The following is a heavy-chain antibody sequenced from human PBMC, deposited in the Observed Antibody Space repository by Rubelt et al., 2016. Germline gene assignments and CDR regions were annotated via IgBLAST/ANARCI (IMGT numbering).Heavy chain of an antibody. V-gene: IGHV3-21*01. Sequence: GGSLRLSCAASGFTFSSYSMNWVRQAPGKGLEWVSSISSSSSYIYYADSVKGRFTISRDNAKNSLYLQMNSLRPEDTAVYYCARTRYYYDSSGYLYYYYYYMDVWGKGTTVTVSS. D-gene: IGHD3-22*01. CDR2: ISSSSSYI. J-gene: IGHJ6*03. CDR1: GFTFSSYS. CDR3: ARTRYYYDSSGYLYYYYYYMDV.